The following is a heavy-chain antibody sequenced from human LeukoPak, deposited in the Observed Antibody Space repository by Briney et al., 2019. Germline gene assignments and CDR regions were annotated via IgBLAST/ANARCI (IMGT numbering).Heavy chain of an antibody. Sequence: SETLSLTCTVSGGSINDFYWTWIRQPPGKGLEWIGYIYYTGTTNYNPSLKSRVTISVDTSKNQFSLKVSSVTAADTGVYYCASKSTDHGELRFDYWGQGTLVTVSS. D-gene: IGHD4-17*01. CDR1: GGSINDFY. V-gene: IGHV4-59*01. J-gene: IGHJ4*02. CDR3: ASKSTDHGELRFDY. CDR2: IYYTGTT.